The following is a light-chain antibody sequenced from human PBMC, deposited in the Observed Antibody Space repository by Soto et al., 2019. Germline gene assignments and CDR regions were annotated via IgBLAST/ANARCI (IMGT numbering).Light chain of an antibody. J-gene: IGKJ4*01. CDR3: QQRSNWQGAT. Sequence: EIVLTQSPATLSLSPGERATLSCRASLSVSNYLAWYQQKPGQSPRLLIYDASNRATGIPARFSGSGSGTDFTLTISSLEPEDFAVYYCQQRSNWQGATFGGGTKVEIK. CDR2: DAS. CDR1: LSVSNY. V-gene: IGKV3-11*01.